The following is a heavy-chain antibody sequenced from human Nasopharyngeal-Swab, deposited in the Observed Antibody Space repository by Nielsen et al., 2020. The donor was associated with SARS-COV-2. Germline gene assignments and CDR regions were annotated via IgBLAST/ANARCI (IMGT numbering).Heavy chain of an antibody. J-gene: IGHJ4*02. V-gene: IGHV3-23*01. CDR3: AKRTMVRGLDY. CDR2: ISGSGGST. Sequence: WIRQPPGKGLEWVSAISGSGGSTYYADPVKGRSTISRDNSKNTLYLQMNSLRAEDTAVYYCAKRTMVRGLDYWGQGTLVTVSS. D-gene: IGHD3-10*01.